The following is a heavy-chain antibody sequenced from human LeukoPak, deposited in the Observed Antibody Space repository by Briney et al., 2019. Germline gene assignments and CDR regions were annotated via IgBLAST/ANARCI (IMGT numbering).Heavy chain of an antibody. Sequence: SETLSLTCAVYGGTFSGYYWSWIRQPPGKGLEWIGEINHSGSTNYNPSLKSRVTISVDTSKNQFSLKLSSVTAADTAVYYCARHYGSSWPYYYYMDVWGKGTTVTISS. J-gene: IGHJ6*03. D-gene: IGHD6-13*01. CDR2: INHSGST. V-gene: IGHV4-34*01. CDR1: GGTFSGYY. CDR3: ARHYGSSWPYYYYMDV.